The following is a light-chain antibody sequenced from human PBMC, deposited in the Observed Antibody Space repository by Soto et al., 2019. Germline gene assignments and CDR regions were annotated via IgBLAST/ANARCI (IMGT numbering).Light chain of an antibody. CDR1: QGISRY. V-gene: IGKV1-8*01. Sequence: AIRMTQSPSSLSASTGDRVTITCRASQGISRYLAWYQQKPGKAPTLLISAASTLQSGVPSRFSGSGSGTDFTLTISCLQSEDFATYYCQQYYSYPRTFGQGTKVEIK. CDR2: AAS. J-gene: IGKJ1*01. CDR3: QQYYSYPRT.